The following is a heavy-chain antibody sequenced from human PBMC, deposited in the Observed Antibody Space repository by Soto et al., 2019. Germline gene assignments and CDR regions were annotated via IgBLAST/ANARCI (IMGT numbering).Heavy chain of an antibody. CDR3: AREGVRGMDV. D-gene: IGHD2-21*01. CDR1: GYTFTSYD. J-gene: IGHJ6*01. V-gene: IGHV1-8*01. Sequence: QVQLVQSGAEVKKPGASVKVSCKASGYTFTSYDINWVRQATGQGLEGMGWMNPNSGNTCYAQKLQGRVTMTRNTSIRTANSELSSLRSEDTAMYYCAREGVRGMDVWGQGTTVTVSS. CDR2: MNPNSGNT.